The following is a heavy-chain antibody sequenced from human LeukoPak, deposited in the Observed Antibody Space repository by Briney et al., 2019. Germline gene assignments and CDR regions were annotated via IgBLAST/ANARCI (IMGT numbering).Heavy chain of an antibody. V-gene: IGHV3-74*01. CDR2: INSYGSST. J-gene: IGHJ6*04. CDR3: AREITMVRGVIPKNYGMDV. Sequence: GGALRLSCAATGFTFSSYWMHWVRQAPGKGLVWVSRINSYGSSTSYADSVKGRFTISRDNAKNTLYLQMNSLRAEDTAVCYCAREITMVRGVIPKNYGMDVWGKGTTVTVSS. D-gene: IGHD3-10*01. CDR1: GFTFSSYW.